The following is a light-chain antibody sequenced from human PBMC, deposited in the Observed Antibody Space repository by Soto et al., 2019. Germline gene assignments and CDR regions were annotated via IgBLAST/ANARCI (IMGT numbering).Light chain of an antibody. V-gene: IGKV3-20*01. CDR1: QSVSSSY. Sequence: EIVLTQSPGTLSLSPGERATLSCRASQSVSSSYLAWYQQKPGQAPRLLIYGASSRATDIPDRFSGSGSGTDFTLTIRRLEPEDFAVYYCQQYGSSPRLTFGGGTKVEIK. CDR2: GAS. J-gene: IGKJ4*01. CDR3: QQYGSSPRLT.